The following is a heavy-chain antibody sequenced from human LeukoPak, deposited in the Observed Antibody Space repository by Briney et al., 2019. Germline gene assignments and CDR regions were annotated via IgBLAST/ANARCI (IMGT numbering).Heavy chain of an antibody. CDR1: GFTFSSYW. CDR3: TISFWGAYSDY. CDR2: INSDGSST. J-gene: IGHJ4*02. Sequence: PGGSLRLSCAASGFTFSSYWMHWVRHAPGKGLVWVSRINSDGSSTVYADSVKGRFTISRDNAKNTLYLQMNSLRAEDTAVYYCTISFWGAYSDYWGQGTLVTVSS. D-gene: IGHD3-3*01. V-gene: IGHV3-74*01.